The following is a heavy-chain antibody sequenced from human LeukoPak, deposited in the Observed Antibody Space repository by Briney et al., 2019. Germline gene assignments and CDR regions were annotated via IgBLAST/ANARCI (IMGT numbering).Heavy chain of an antibody. J-gene: IGHJ4*02. CDR1: GFTFSSYW. D-gene: IGHD2-2*01. Sequence: AGGSLRLSCAASGFTFSSYWMSWVRQAPGKGLEWVANIKQDGSEKYYADSVKGRFTISRDNAKNSLYLQMNSLRAEDTAVYFCARVSYCTSTSCYDYWGQGTLVTVSS. CDR3: ARVSYCTSTSCYDY. V-gene: IGHV3-7*04. CDR2: IKQDGSEK.